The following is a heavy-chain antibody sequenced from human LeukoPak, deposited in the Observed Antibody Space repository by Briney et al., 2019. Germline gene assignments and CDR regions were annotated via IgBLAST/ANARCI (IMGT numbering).Heavy chain of an antibody. J-gene: IGHJ5*02. Sequence: PSETLSLTCTVSGGSISSYYWSWIRQPPGKGLEWIGEINHSGSTNYNPSLKSRVTISVDTSKNQFSLKLSSVTAADTAVYYRARGPYCSSTSCYLRGWFDPWGQGTLVTVSS. D-gene: IGHD2-2*01. CDR3: ARGPYCSSTSCYLRGWFDP. CDR1: GGSISSYY. V-gene: IGHV4-34*01. CDR2: INHSGST.